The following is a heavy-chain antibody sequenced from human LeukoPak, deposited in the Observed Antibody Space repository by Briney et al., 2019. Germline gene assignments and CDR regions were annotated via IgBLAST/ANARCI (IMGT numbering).Heavy chain of an antibody. CDR2: ISGSAGST. V-gene: IGHV3-23*01. CDR3: ARGVSKYYDFWSGYRNWFDP. D-gene: IGHD3-3*01. J-gene: IGHJ5*02. CDR1: GFTFSSYA. Sequence: GGSLRLSCAASGFTFSSYAMTWVRQAPGKGLQWVSAISGSAGSTYYADSVKGRSTISRDNSKNTLYLQMNSLRAEDTAVYYCARGVSKYYDFWSGYRNWFDPWGQGTLVTVSS.